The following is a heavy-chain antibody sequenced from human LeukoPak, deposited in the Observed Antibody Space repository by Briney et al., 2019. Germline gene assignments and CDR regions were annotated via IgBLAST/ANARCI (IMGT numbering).Heavy chain of an antibody. Sequence: PSETLSLTCTVSGGSISSGDYYWSWIRQPPGKGLEWIGYIYYSGSTYYNPSLRSRVTISVDTSKNQFSLKLSSVTAADTAVYYCARDRGDYCSSTSCYGGVDYWGQGTLVTVSS. CDR3: ARDRGDYCSSTSCYGGVDY. CDR1: GGSISSGDYY. D-gene: IGHD2-2*01. CDR2: IYYSGST. J-gene: IGHJ4*02. V-gene: IGHV4-30-4*08.